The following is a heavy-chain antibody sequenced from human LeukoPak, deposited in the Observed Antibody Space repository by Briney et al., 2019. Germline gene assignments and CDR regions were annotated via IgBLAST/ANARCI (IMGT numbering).Heavy chain of an antibody. CDR2: ISYDGSNK. D-gene: IGHD6-19*01. CDR3: AKDRSLGAVAGSVPSDY. CDR1: GFTFSSYG. J-gene: IGHJ4*02. V-gene: IGHV3-30*18. Sequence: GGSPRLSCAASGFTFSSYGMHWVRQAPGKGLEWVAVISYDGSNKYYADSVKGRFTISRDNSKNTLYLQMNSLRAEDTAVYYCAKDRSLGAVAGSVPSDYWGQGTLVTVSS.